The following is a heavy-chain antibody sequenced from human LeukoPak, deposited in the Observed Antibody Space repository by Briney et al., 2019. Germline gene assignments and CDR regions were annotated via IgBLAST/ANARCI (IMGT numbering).Heavy chain of an antibody. CDR2: ISHDGNT. Sequence: PSETLSLTCAVYGDSFSDYYWSWIRQPPEKGLEWIGQISHDGNTNYNPSLKSRVTLSTDTSKNQFSLRLTSVTTADTAIYYCARRRDWNDVLDSWGQGTPVTGPS. CDR1: GDSFSDYY. CDR3: ARRRDWNDVLDS. J-gene: IGHJ4*02. V-gene: IGHV4-34*01. D-gene: IGHD1-1*01.